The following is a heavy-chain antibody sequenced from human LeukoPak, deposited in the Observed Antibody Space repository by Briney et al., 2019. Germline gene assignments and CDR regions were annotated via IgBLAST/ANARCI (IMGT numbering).Heavy chain of an antibody. V-gene: IGHV3-15*01. Sequence: GGSLRLSCAASGFTFGNAWMSWVRQARGKGLEWVGRITSKPDGGTTDYGAPVKGRFTISRDDSKNTLYLQMNSLKTEDTAVYYCATVAHSSSLDYWGQGTLLTVSS. CDR2: ITSKPDGGTT. J-gene: IGHJ4*02. CDR3: ATVAHSSSLDY. CDR1: GFTFGNAW. D-gene: IGHD6-6*01.